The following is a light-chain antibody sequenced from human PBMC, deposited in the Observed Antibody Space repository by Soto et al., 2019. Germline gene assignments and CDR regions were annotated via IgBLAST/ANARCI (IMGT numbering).Light chain of an antibody. CDR3: QQYGTSALT. CDR1: QSVSSIY. V-gene: IGKV3-20*01. Sequence: ESVLTQSPGTLSLSPGERATLSCRASQSVSSIYLNWYQQKPGQAPRLLIYGASNRATGIPDRFSGSGSGTDFTLTISRLEPEDFAVYYCQQYGTSALTFGGGTKVEIK. CDR2: GAS. J-gene: IGKJ4*01.